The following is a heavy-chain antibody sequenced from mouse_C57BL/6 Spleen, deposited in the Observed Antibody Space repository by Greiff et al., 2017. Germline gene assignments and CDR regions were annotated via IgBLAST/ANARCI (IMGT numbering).Heavy chain of an antibody. CDR3: ARGDYYAMDD. V-gene: IGHV1-55*01. J-gene: IGHJ4*01. Sequence: VQLQQPGAELVKPGASVKMSCKASGYTFPSYWITWVKQRPGQGLEWIGDIYPGSGSTNYNEKFKSKATLTVDTSSSTAYMQLSSLTSEDSAVYYCARGDYYAMDDWGQGTSVTVSS. CDR1: GYTFPSYW. CDR2: IYPGSGST.